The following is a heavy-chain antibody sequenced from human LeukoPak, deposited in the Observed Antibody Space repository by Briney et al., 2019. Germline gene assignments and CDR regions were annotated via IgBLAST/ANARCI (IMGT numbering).Heavy chain of an antibody. CDR1: GYSFTSYW. CDR2: VYPGDFDT. CDR3: ARRESSGYPTTYVY. J-gene: IGHJ4*02. D-gene: IGHD3-22*01. Sequence: GESLKISCKGSGYSFTSYWTGWVRQMPGKGLEWMGVVYPGDFDTRYSPSFQGQVTISVDKSIRTAYLQWSSLKASDTAMYYCARRESSGYPTTYVYWGQGTLVTVSS. V-gene: IGHV5-51*01.